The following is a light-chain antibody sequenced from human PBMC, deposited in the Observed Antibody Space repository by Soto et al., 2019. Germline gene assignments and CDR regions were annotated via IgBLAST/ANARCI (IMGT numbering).Light chain of an antibody. CDR2: DAS. CDR3: QHCDTYWP. V-gene: IGKV1-5*01. J-gene: IGKJ1*01. Sequence: QMTQSPSTLSASVGDTVTITCRASRGIDRWLAWYQQKPGKAPRLLISDASTLESGVPSRFSGSGSGTEFTLTITGLQPDDFATYHCQHCDTYWPFGQGTKVDIK. CDR1: RGIDRW.